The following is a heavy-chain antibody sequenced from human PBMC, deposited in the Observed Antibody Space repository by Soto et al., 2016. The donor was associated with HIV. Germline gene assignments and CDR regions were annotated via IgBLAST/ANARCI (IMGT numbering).Heavy chain of an antibody. Sequence: VQLVESGGDVVQPGRFLTLPCAASGFTFRIYAMHWVRQAPGKGLEWVSVISYDGSNKYYADSVKGRFTISRDNSNNKLYLQMNSLRPEDTAVYYCARDGTRSGAVGIAPCGLVRLRGDQGTLVHRLL. CDR3: ARDGTRSGAVGIAPCGLVRLR. D-gene: IGHD1-7*01. CDR2: ISYDGSNK. V-gene: IGHV3-30*04. CDR1: GFTFRIYA. J-gene: IGHJ4*02.